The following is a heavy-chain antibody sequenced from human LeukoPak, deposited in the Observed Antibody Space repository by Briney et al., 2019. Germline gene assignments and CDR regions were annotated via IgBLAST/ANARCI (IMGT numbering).Heavy chain of an antibody. D-gene: IGHD3-22*01. CDR1: GYSISTDYT. J-gene: IGHJ3*02. Sequence: SETLSLTCTVSGYSISTDYTWGWIRQPPGKGLEWIGIIHHTGTTYYNPSLRSRVIISLDTSKNQFSLKLSSVTAADTAVYFCARARNYYDSSDYYYEGDAFDIWGQGTMVTVSS. V-gene: IGHV4-38-2*02. CDR2: IHHTGTT. CDR3: ARARNYYDSSDYYYEGDAFDI.